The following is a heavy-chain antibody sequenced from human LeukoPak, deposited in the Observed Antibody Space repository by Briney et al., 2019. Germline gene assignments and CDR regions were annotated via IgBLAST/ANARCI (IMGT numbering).Heavy chain of an antibody. V-gene: IGHV1-18*01. J-gene: IGHJ4*02. CDR3: AREARWDYYDSSGYFGY. D-gene: IGHD3-22*01. Sequence: ASVKVSCKASGYTFTSYGISWVRQAPGQGLEWMGWISAYNGNTNYAQKLQGRVTMTTDTSTSTAYMELRSLRSDDTAVYYCAREARWDYYDSSGYFGYWGQGTLVTVSS. CDR2: ISAYNGNT. CDR1: GYTFTSYG.